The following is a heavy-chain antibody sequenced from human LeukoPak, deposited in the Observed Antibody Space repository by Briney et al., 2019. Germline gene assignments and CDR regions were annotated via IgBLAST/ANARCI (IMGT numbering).Heavy chain of an antibody. J-gene: IGHJ5*02. D-gene: IGHD2-15*01. V-gene: IGHV5-51*01. CDR3: ARLGEDLAVGVAGYWFDP. CDR2: IYPDDSNT. Sequence: GESLKISCKGSGYTFTNYWIGWVRQMPGKGLEWMEIIYPDDSNTRYSPSFQGQVTFSADKSINTAYLQWSGLKASDTAMYYCARLGEDLAVGVAGYWFDPWGQGTLVTVSS. CDR1: GYTFTNYW.